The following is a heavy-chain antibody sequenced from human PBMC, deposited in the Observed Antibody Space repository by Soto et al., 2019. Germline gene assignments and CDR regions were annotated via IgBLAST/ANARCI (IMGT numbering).Heavy chain of an antibody. CDR2: ISGSGGST. J-gene: IGHJ4*02. V-gene: IGHV3-23*01. CDR3: AKWGWFGELYEDY. CDR1: GFTFSSYA. Sequence: EVQLLESGGGLVQPGGSLRLSCAASGFTFSSYAMSWVRQAPGKGLEWVSAISGSGGSTYYADSVKGRFTISRDNSKHTLYLQMNSLRAEDTAVYYCAKWGWFGELYEDYWGQGTLVTVSS. D-gene: IGHD3-10*01.